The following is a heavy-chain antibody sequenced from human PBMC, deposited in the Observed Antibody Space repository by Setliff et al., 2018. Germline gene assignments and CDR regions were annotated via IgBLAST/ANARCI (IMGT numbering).Heavy chain of an antibody. D-gene: IGHD3-10*01. CDR3: ARIAYGSGSHYFDY. Sequence: PSETLSLTCSVSGASISSYYWSWIRQPPGKGLEWIGYIYTSGTTKYNPSLKSRVTISIDTSKSQFSLNLSSVTAADTAVYYCARIAYGSGSHYFDYWGQGALVTVSS. CDR1: GASISSYY. CDR2: IYTSGTT. V-gene: IGHV4-4*08. J-gene: IGHJ4*02.